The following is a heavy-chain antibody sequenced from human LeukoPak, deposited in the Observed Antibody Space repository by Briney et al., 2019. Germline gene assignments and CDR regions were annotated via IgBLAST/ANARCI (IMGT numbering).Heavy chain of an antibody. CDR2: ISAYNGNT. CDR3: ARAMRCSGGSCYGDFDY. V-gene: IGHV1-18*01. Sequence: ASVKVSCKASGYTFTSYGISWVRQAPGQGLEWMGWISAYNGNTNYAQKLQGRVTMTRDTSISTAYMELSRLRSDDTAVYYCARAMRCSGGSCYGDFDYWGQGTLVTVSS. D-gene: IGHD2-15*01. CDR1: GYTFTSYG. J-gene: IGHJ4*02.